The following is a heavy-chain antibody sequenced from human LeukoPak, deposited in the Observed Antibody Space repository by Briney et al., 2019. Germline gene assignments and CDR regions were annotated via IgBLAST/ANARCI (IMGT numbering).Heavy chain of an antibody. CDR2: INPSGGST. D-gene: IGHD5-24*01. J-gene: IGHJ4*02. CDR3: AREYGDGYNNDYFDY. CDR1: GYTFTSYY. Sequence: ASVKVSCKASGYTFTSYYMHWVRQAPGQGLEWMGIINPSGGSTSYAQKFQGRVTMTRDMSTSTVYMELSRLRSDDTAVYYCAREYGDGYNNDYFDYWGQGTLVTVSS. V-gene: IGHV1-46*01.